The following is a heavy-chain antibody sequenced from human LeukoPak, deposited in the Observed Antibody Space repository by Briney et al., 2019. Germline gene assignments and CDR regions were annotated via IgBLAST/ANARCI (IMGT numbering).Heavy chain of an antibody. CDR2: ISSSGSTI. CDR1: GFTFSDHY. V-gene: IGHV3-11*04. J-gene: IGHJ4*02. CDR3: ARSGRYCSSTSCSPRGYFDY. D-gene: IGHD2-2*01. Sequence: GGSLRLSCAASGFTFSDHYMSWIRQAPGKGLEWVSYISSSGSTIYYADSVKGRFTISRDNAKNSLYLQMNSLRAEDTAVYYCARSGRYCSSTSCSPRGYFDYWGQGTLVTVSS.